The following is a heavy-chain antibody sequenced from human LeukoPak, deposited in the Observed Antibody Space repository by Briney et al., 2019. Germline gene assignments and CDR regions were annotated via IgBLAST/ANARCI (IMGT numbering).Heavy chain of an antibody. CDR3: AKLEKAMAGTPLDY. Sequence: GGSLRLSCAASGFTFSSYGMHWVRQAPGKGLEWVAFIRYDGSNKYYADSVKGRFTISRDNAKNSLYLQMDSLRAEDTAVYYCAKLEKAMAGTPLDYWGQGTLVTVSS. J-gene: IGHJ4*02. CDR1: GFTFSSYG. D-gene: IGHD6-19*01. CDR2: IRYDGSNK. V-gene: IGHV3-30*02.